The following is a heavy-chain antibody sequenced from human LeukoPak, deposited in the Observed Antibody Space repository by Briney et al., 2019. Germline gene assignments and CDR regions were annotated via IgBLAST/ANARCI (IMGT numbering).Heavy chain of an antibody. J-gene: IGHJ2*01. Sequence: SETLSLTCTVSGGSISSSYWSWIRQPPGKGLEWIGYIYYSGSTNYNPSLKSRVTMSVVTSKNQFSLKVTSVTAADTAVYYCARLTAYFDLWGRGTLVTVSS. CDR2: IYYSGST. V-gene: IGHV4-59*08. CDR3: ARLTAYFDL. CDR1: GGSISSSY.